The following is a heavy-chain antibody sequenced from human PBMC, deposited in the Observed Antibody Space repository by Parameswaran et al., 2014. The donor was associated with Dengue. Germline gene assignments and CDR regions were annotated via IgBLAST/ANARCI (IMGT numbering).Heavy chain of an antibody. D-gene: IGHD5-18*01. CDR2: ISSSSSYI. V-gene: IGHV3-21*01. J-gene: IGHJ6*02. CDR3: ARDSAKAYSYGYLEAPKHYGMDV. Sequence: KWIRQPPGRAGWVSSISSSSSYIYYADSVKGRFTISRDNAKNSLYLQMNSLRAEDTAVYYCARDSAKAYSYGYLEAPKHYGMDVWGQGTTVTVSS.